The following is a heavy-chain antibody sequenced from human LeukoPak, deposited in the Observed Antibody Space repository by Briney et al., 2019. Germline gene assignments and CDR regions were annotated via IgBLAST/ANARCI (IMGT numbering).Heavy chain of an antibody. CDR1: GCTFTSYG. V-gene: IGHV1-18*04. J-gene: IGHJ4*02. Sequence: GASVKVSFKASGCTFTSYGISWVRQAPGQGLEWMGWISAYNGNTNYAQKLQGRVTMTTDTSTSTAYMELRSLRSDDTAVYYCARVWGISPGIAVAGTFRYYFDYWGQGTLVTVSS. CDR2: ISAYNGNT. CDR3: ARVWGISPGIAVAGTFRYYFDY. D-gene: IGHD6-19*01.